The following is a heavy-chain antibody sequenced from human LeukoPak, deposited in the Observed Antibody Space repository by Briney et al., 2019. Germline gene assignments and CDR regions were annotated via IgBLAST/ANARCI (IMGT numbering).Heavy chain of an antibody. D-gene: IGHD5-24*01. Sequence: GESLKISCKGSGYSFTSYWIGWVRLMPGKGLEWMGIIYPGHSDTRYSPSFQGQVTISADKSISTAYLQWSSLKASDTAMYYCARQRVEMSTAPIGDFDYWGQGTLVTVSS. J-gene: IGHJ4*02. CDR3: ARQRVEMSTAPIGDFDY. V-gene: IGHV5-51*01. CDR1: GYSFTSYW. CDR2: IYPGHSDT.